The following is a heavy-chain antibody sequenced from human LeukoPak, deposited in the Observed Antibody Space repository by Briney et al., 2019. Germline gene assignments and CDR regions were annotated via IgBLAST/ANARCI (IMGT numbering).Heavy chain of an antibody. CDR2: INSDGSST. Sequence: GGSLRLSCAASGFTFSSYWMHWVRQAPGKGLVWVSRINSDGSSTSYADSVKGRFTISRDNSKNTLYLQMNSLRAEDTAVYYCARGDGGWPFDYWGQGTLVTVSS. D-gene: IGHD6-19*01. CDR3: ARGDGGWPFDY. CDR1: GFTFSSYW. J-gene: IGHJ4*02. V-gene: IGHV3-74*01.